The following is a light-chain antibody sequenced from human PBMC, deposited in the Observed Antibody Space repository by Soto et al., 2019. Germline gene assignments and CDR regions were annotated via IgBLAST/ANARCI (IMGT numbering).Light chain of an antibody. V-gene: IGKV1-39*01. CDR1: QSISSY. CDR3: QQYYNWPRT. Sequence: DIQMTQSPSSLSASVGDRVTITCRASQSISSYLNWYQQKPGKAPKLLIYAASSLQSGVPSRFSGSGSGTEFTLTISSLRSEDFAVYFCQQYYNWPRTFGQGTTVDIK. CDR2: AAS. J-gene: IGKJ1*01.